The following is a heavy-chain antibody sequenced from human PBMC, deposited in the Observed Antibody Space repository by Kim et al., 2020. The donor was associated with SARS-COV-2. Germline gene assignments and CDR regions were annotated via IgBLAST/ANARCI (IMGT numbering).Heavy chain of an antibody. CDR2: IYDDGSGT. D-gene: IGHD3-9*01. CDR1: GFIFSDYW. CDR3: AREARGRGRYYFDY. V-gene: IGHV3-74*01. J-gene: IGHJ4*02. Sequence: GGSLRLSCEASGFIFSDYWMHWVRQAPGKGPVWVSRIYDDGSGTSYADSVKGRFTISRDNAKNTLHLDMHGLRADDTAVYHCAREARGRGRYYFDYWGQGNLVTVFS.